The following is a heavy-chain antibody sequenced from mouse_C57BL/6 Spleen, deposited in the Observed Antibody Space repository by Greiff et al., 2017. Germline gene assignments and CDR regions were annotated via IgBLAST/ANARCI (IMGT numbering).Heavy chain of an antibody. Sequence: VQLQQSGAELARPGASVKLSCKASGYTFTSYGISWVKQRTGQGLGWIGEIYPRSGNTYYNEKFKGKATLTADKSSSTAYMELRSLTSEDSAVYFCSRWDDYWYFDGWGTGTTVSVSS. CDR3: SRWDDYWYFDG. V-gene: IGHV1-81*01. D-gene: IGHD4-1*01. CDR1: GYTFTSYG. CDR2: IYPRSGNT. J-gene: IGHJ1*03.